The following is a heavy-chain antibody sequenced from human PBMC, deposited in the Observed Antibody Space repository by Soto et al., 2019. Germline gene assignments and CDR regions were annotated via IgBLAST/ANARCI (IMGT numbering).Heavy chain of an antibody. Sequence: SVKGSCKACGGPFSRYAISLVRQAPGQGLEWMRGIIPIFGTSNYAQKFQGRVTITADESTSTAYMELSSLRSEDTAVYYCARGSDKSQKNSAYDQPFDYWGQGTLVIVSS. V-gene: IGHV1-69*13. D-gene: IGHD5-12*01. CDR3: ARGSDKSQKNSAYDQPFDY. CDR2: IIPIFGTS. J-gene: IGHJ4*02. CDR1: GGPFSRYA.